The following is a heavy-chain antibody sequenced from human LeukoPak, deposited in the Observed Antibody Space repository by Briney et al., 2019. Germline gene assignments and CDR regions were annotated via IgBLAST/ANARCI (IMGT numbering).Heavy chain of an antibody. J-gene: IGHJ4*02. Sequence: AAVKVSCKASGYTFTSYDINCVRQATGQGLEWMGWMNPNSGNTRYAQKFQGRVTITRNTSISTAYMELSSLRSEDTAVYYCARDGSPYDFWSGYYFADYWGQGTLVTVSS. CDR3: ARDGSPYDFWSGYYFADY. CDR1: GYTFTSYD. D-gene: IGHD3-3*01. V-gene: IGHV1-8*03. CDR2: MNPNSGNT.